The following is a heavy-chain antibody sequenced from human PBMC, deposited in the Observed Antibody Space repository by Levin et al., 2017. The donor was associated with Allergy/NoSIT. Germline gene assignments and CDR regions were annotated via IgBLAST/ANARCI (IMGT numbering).Heavy chain of an antibody. V-gene: IGHV3-23*01. CDR2: ISGSGGST. Sequence: GGSLRLSCAASGFTFSSYAMSWVRQAPGKGLEWVSAISGSGGSTYYADSVKGRFTISRDNSKNTLYLQMNSLRAEDTAVYYCAKDIEPMVRGAIDAFDIWGQGTMVTVSS. CDR3: AKDIEPMVRGAIDAFDI. CDR1: GFTFSSYA. J-gene: IGHJ3*02. D-gene: IGHD3-10*01.